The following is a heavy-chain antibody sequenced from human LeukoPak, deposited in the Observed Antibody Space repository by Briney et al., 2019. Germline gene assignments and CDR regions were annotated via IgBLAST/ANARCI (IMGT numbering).Heavy chain of an antibody. Sequence: GGSLRLSCAASGFTFSSYAMSWVRQAPGRGLGWVSGVPYRGRTAYYADSVKGRFTTSRDNSRNTLSLQMNSLRAEDTAVYYGAKVRETTTMTTVGLDYWGQGTLVTVSS. CDR2: VPYRGRTA. D-gene: IGHD4-17*01. J-gene: IGHJ4*02. V-gene: IGHV3-23*01. CDR1: GFTFSSYA. CDR3: AKVRETTTMTTVGLDY.